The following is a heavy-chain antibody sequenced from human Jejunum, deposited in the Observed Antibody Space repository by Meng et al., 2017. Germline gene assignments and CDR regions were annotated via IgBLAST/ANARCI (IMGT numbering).Heavy chain of an antibody. V-gene: IGHV1-46*01. Sequence: QVALVTSGAEVKKPGASVKVSSKVSGYTFTNYYMHWVRQAPGQGLEWMGIINTSVGYTSHAQKCQGRVTMTRDTSTSTVHMEVSSLRSADTAVYYCARASRVLGGFDYWGQGTLVTVSS. CDR2: INTSVGYT. CDR3: ARASRVLGGFDY. J-gene: IGHJ4*02. CDR1: GYTFTNYY. D-gene: IGHD3-16*01.